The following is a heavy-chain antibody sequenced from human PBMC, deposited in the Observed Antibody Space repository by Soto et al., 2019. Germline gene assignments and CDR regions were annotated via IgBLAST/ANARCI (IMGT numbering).Heavy chain of an antibody. V-gene: IGHV4-34*01. CDR2: ISQSGST. CDR3: ARAPKVSGSSQTRPDF. J-gene: IGHJ4*02. Sequence: SETLSLTCSIYGGSYSGYNWSWIRQPPGKGLEWIGEISQSGSTNYSPSLKSRVSISIDTSKKQFSLDLASVAAADTAVYYCARAPKVSGSSQTRPDFWGQGNLVA. CDR1: GGSYSGYN. D-gene: IGHD6-6*01.